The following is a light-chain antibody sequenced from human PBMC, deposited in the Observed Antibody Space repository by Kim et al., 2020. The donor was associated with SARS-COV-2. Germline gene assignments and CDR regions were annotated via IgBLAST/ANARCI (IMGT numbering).Light chain of an antibody. J-gene: IGKJ3*01. Sequence: EIVMTQSPATLSVSPGQRATLSCRASQSVGTSLAWYQQKPGQAPRLLIYGASTRAGGIPARFSGSGSGTEFTLSISSLQSEDFAVYYCQKYDTWPPNFGPGTRVEI. CDR3: QKYDTWPPN. CDR2: GAS. CDR1: QSVGTS. V-gene: IGKV3-15*01.